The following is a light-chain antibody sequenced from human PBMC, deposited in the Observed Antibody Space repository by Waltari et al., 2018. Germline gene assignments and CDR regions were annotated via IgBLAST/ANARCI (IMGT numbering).Light chain of an antibody. V-gene: IGKV1-39*01. CDR2: ATS. CDR1: ESISYY. CDR3: LQSFSAPKYS. Sequence: DIQMTQSPSSLSASVGDRVTITCRASESISYYLNWYQQRAGKSPNLLIYATSRLRSGVPSRFGGSGSGTDFTLTISSLQPEDFATYYCLQSFSAPKYSFGQGTKLEIK. J-gene: IGKJ2*03.